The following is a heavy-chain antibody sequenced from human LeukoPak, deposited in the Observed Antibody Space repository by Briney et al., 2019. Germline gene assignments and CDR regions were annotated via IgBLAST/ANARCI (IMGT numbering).Heavy chain of an antibody. V-gene: IGHV5-51*01. J-gene: IGHJ6*03. Sequence: GESLKISCKGSGFNFTSYWIGWVRQMPGKGLEWMGIVYPGDSDTRYSPSFQGQVTISADKSISTAYLQWSSLKASDTAMYYCARAVSGSYYYYYMDVWGKGTTVTVSS. D-gene: IGHD1-26*01. CDR2: VYPGDSDT. CDR3: ARAVSGSYYYYYMDV. CDR1: GFNFTSYW.